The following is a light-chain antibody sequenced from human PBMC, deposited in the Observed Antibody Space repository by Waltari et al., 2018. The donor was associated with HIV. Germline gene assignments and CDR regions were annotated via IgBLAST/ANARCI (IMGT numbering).Light chain of an antibody. CDR3: QSYDSSLSGGV. J-gene: IGLJ3*02. CDR2: GNS. Sequence: QSALTQPPSVSGAPGQRVTISCTRSSSNIGAGYDVPWYQQVPGTAPKLLIYGNSNRPSGVPDRFSGSKSGTSASLAVTGLQAEDEADYYCQSYDSSLSGGVFGGGTKLTVL. CDR1: SSNIGAGYD. V-gene: IGLV1-40*01.